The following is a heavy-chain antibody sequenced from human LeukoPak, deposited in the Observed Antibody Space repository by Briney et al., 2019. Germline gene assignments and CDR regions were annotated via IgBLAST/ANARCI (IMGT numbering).Heavy chain of an antibody. CDR3: ARGDSMIVVVKGFDA. Sequence: GGSLRLSCAASGFTFSSYVMHWVRQAPGKGLEYVSAISTNGGSTYYANSVKGRFTISRDNSKNTLYLQMGSLRAEDVAMYYCARGDSMIVVVKGFDAWGQGTLVTVSS. CDR1: GFTFSSYV. V-gene: IGHV3-64*01. D-gene: IGHD3-22*01. J-gene: IGHJ4*02. CDR2: ISTNGGST.